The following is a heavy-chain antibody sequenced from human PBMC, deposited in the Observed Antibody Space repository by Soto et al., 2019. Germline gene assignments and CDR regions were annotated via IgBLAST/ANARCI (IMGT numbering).Heavy chain of an antibody. CDR3: ARGAGGTAAGTNFDY. Sequence: SETLSLTCAVYGGSFSGYYWSWIRQPPGKGLEWIGEINHSGSTNYNPSLKSRVTISVDTSKNQFSLKLSSVTAADTAVYYCARGAGGTAAGTNFDYWGQGTLVTVSS. J-gene: IGHJ4*02. CDR2: INHSGST. D-gene: IGHD6-13*01. CDR1: GGSFSGYY. V-gene: IGHV4-34*01.